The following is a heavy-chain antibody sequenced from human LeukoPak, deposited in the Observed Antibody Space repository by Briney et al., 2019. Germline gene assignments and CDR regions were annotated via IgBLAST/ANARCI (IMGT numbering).Heavy chain of an antibody. CDR1: GGSISSHY. J-gene: IGHJ5*02. Sequence: SETLSLTCTVSGGSISSHYWSWIRQPPGKGLEWIGYIYYSGSTNYNPSLKSRVTISVDTSKNQFSLKLSSVTAADTAVYYCAGVITALKPRYCSSTSCSPPPDNWFDPWGQGTLVTVSS. D-gene: IGHD2-2*01. CDR3: AGVITALKPRYCSSTSCSPPPDNWFDP. CDR2: IYYSGST. V-gene: IGHV4-59*11.